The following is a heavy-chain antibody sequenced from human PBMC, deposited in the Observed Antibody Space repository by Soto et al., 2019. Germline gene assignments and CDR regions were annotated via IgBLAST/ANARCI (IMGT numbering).Heavy chain of an antibody. CDR2: ISAHNGNT. J-gene: IGHJ4*02. Sequence: QVHLVQSGAEVKKPGASVKVSCKRSGYIFTTYGITWVRQAPGQRLEWMGWISAHNGNTNYAQKLQGRVTVTRDTSTSTAYIELRNLRSDDTAVYYCARGRYGDYWGQGALVTVSS. CDR1: GYIFTTYG. CDR3: ARGRYGDY. V-gene: IGHV1-18*01. D-gene: IGHD1-1*01.